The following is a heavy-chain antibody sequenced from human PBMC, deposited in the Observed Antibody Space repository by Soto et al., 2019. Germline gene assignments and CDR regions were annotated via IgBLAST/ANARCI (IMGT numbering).Heavy chain of an antibody. CDR3: ARDIAPYYDILTASFWRPTRYYGMDV. D-gene: IGHD3-9*01. CDR2: ISNDGSNK. Sequence: GGALILNCAASVFPFSIYATDWRREALDTRPPWVAVISNDGSNKYYADSVKGRFTISRDNSKNTLYLQMNSLRAEDTAVYYCARDIAPYYDILTASFWRPTRYYGMDVWGQGTTVTVSS. V-gene: IGHV3-30-3*01. CDR1: VFPFSIYA. J-gene: IGHJ6*02.